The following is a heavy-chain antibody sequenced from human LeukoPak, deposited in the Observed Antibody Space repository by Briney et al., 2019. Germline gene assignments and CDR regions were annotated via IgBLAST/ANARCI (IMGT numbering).Heavy chain of an antibody. Sequence: PSETLSLTCTVSGGSISSYYWSWIRQPAGKGLEWIGRIYTSGSTNYNPSLKSRVTMSVDTSKNQFSLKLSSVTAADTAVYYCARDYCSGGSCYSSAEIFDYWGQGTLVTVSS. V-gene: IGHV4-4*07. CDR3: ARDYCSGGSCYSSAEIFDY. J-gene: IGHJ4*02. CDR2: IYTSGST. CDR1: GGSISSYY. D-gene: IGHD2-15*01.